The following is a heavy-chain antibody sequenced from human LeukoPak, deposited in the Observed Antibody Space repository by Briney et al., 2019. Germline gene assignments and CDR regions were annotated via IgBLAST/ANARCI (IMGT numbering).Heavy chain of an antibody. J-gene: IGHJ6*03. CDR3: ANTPDYGDFYYYYYMDV. D-gene: IGHD4-17*01. V-gene: IGHV4-4*02. CDR1: GGSISSSNW. Sequence: SGTLSLTCAVSGGSISSSNWWSWVRQPPGKGLEWIGYIYYSGSTNYNPSLKSRVTISVDTSKNQFSLKLSSVTAADTAVYYCANTPDYGDFYYYYYMDVWGKGTTVTISS. CDR2: IYYSGST.